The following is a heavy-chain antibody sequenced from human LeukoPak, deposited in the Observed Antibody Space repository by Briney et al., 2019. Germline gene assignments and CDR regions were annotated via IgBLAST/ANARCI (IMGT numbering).Heavy chain of an antibody. CDR2: INHSGST. Sequence: SETLSLTCAVCGGSFSGYYWSWIRQPPGKGLEWIGEINHSGSTNYNPSLKSRVTISVDTSKNQFSLKLSSVTAADTAVYYCARGRDYSNHRAFNWFDPWGQGTLVTVSS. CDR3: ARGRDYSNHRAFNWFDP. J-gene: IGHJ5*02. CDR1: GGSFSGYY. V-gene: IGHV4-34*01. D-gene: IGHD4-11*01.